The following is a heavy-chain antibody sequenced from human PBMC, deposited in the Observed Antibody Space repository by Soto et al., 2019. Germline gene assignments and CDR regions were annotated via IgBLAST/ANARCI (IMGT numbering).Heavy chain of an antibody. J-gene: IGHJ4*02. V-gene: IGHV3-30*18. D-gene: IGHD2-2*01. CDR2: ISYDGSNK. CDR1: GFTFSSYG. CDR3: AKESTLVPAATNDPFDY. Sequence: QVQLVESGGGVVQPGRSLRLSCAASGFTFSSYGMHWVRQAPGKGLEWVAVISYDGSNKYYADSVKGRFTISRDNSQNTLYPQMNSVRAEDTAVYYCAKESTLVPAATNDPFDYWGQGTLVTVSS.